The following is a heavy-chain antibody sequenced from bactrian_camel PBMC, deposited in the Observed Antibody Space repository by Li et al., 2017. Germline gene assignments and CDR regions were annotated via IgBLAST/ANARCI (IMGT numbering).Heavy chain of an antibody. D-gene: IGHD2*01. CDR1: GFTFSAFY. CDR2: INSDSSVT. Sequence: HVQLVESGGGLVQPGESLTLSCAGSGFTFSAFYISWVRQAPGKGLEWVSSINSDSSVTHYADAVKGRFTISRDNAKNTVLLQMNSLKSEDTAQYYCATLAEGWSAQGTQVTVS. V-gene: IGHV3-2*01. J-gene: IGHJ4*01.